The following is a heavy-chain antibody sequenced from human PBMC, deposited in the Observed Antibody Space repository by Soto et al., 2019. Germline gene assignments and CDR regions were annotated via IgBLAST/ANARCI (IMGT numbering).Heavy chain of an antibody. D-gene: IGHD5-12*01. J-gene: IGHJ4*02. CDR1: GGSISSGNYY. V-gene: IGHV4-30-4*01. CDR2: ISYSGST. Sequence: SETLSLTCTVSGGSISSGNYYWSWIRQPPGKGLEWIGFISYSGSTYYNASLKSRVTISVDTSKNQFSLKLSSVTAADTAVYYCARGRWLRSAFDYWGPGTLVTVSS. CDR3: ARGRWLRSAFDY.